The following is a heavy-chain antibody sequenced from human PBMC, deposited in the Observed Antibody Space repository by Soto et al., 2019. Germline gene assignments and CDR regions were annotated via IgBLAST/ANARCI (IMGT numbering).Heavy chain of an antibody. CDR1: GGSISSYY. J-gene: IGHJ5*02. CDR2: IYYSGRT. V-gene: IGHV4-59*01. CDR3: ARGYCSSTSCYIWDNWFDP. Sequence: QVQLQESGPGLVKPSETLSLTCTVSGGSISSYYWSWIRQPPGKGLEWIGYIYYSGRTNYTPSLKSRVTLSVATSKNQFSLKLSSVTAADTAVYYCARGYCSSTSCYIWDNWFDPWGQGTLVTVSS. D-gene: IGHD2-2*02.